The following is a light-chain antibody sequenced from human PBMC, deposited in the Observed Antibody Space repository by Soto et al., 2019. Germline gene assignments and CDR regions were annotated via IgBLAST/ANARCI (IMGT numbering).Light chain of an antibody. CDR3: QQYGSPLFS. CDR1: QSVSSSY. J-gene: IGKJ3*01. Sequence: EIVLTQSPGTLSLSPGERATLSCRASQSVSSSYLAWYQQKPGQAPRLLIYGASSRATDIPDRFSGSGSGTDFTLSISRLEPEDFAVYYCQQYGSPLFSFGPGTKVDIK. CDR2: GAS. V-gene: IGKV3-20*01.